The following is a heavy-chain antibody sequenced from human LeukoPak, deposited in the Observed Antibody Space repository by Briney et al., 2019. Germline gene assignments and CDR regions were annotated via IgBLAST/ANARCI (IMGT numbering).Heavy chain of an antibody. Sequence: SETLSLTCAVYGGSFSGYYWSWIRQPPGKGLEWIGEINHSGSTNYNPSLKSRVTISVDTSKNQFSLKLSSVTAADTAVYYCARERYCSGGNCFVTYYYGMDVWGQGTTVTVSS. J-gene: IGHJ6*02. D-gene: IGHD2-15*01. CDR1: GGSFSGYY. V-gene: IGHV4-34*01. CDR2: INHSGST. CDR3: ARERYCSGGNCFVTYYYGMDV.